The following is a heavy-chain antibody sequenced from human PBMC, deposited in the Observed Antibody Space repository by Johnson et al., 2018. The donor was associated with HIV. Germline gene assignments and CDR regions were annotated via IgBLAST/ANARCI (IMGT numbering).Heavy chain of an antibody. J-gene: IGHJ3*02. V-gene: IGHV3-15*01. Sequence: VQLVESGGGLVKPGGSLRLSCAASGFTFSNAWMSWVRQAPGKGLEWVGRIKSKTDGGTTDYAVPVKGRFTISRDDSKDTLYLQVNSLKTEDTAVYYCTTYTTMVTMYVEIKGGAFDIWGQGTMVTVSS. CDR1: GFTFSNAW. CDR3: TTYTTMVTMYVEIKGGAFDI. D-gene: IGHD5-18*01. CDR2: IKSKTDGGTT.